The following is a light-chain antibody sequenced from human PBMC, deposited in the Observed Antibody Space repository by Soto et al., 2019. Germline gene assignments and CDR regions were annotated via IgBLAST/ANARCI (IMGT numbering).Light chain of an antibody. CDR1: NSDVGGYEY. CDR2: EVR. J-gene: IGLJ1*01. Sequence: QSALTQPASVSGSPGQSITISCTGTNSDVGGYEYVAWYQQHPGKVPKLMISEVRNRPSGASNRFSGSKSGNTASLTISGLQAEDEADYYCSTYTTSRTLVFGSGTRSPS. CDR3: STYTTSRTLV. V-gene: IGLV2-14*01.